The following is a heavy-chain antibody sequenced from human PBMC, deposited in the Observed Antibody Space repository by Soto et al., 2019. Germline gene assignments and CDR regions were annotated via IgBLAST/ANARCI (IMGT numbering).Heavy chain of an antibody. Sequence: GESLKISCKGSGYSFTSYWSGWVRQMPGKGLEWMGIIYPGHSDTRYSPSFQGQVTISADKSISTAYLQWSGLKASDTAMYYCGRQYGDYVNYSGQGTLVTVSS. D-gene: IGHD4-17*01. CDR2: IYPGHSDT. CDR1: GYSFTSYW. V-gene: IGHV5-51*01. CDR3: GRQYGDYVNY. J-gene: IGHJ4*02.